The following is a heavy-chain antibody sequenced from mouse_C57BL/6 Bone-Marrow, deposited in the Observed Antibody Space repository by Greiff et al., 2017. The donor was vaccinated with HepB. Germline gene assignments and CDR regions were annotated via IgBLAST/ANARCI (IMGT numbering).Heavy chain of an antibody. J-gene: IGHJ3*01. V-gene: IGHV1-81*01. CDR3: AREGVYYDGSSPFGY. D-gene: IGHD1-1*01. CDR1: GYTFTSYG. Sequence: VQLQQSGAELARPGASVKLSCKASGYTFTSYGISWVKQRTGQGLEWIGEIYPRSGNTYYNEKFKGKATLTADKSSSTAYMELRSLTSEDSAVYFCAREGVYYDGSSPFGYWGQGTLVTVSA. CDR2: IYPRSGNT.